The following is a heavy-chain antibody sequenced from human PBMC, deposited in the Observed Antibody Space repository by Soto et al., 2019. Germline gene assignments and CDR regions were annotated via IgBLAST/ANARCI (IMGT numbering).Heavy chain of an antibody. CDR1: GFSFSSYT. CDR3: AKDGDYEYFDY. D-gene: IGHD3-22*01. CDR2: INNNSGRK. Sequence: PGGSLRLSCSASGFSFSSYTMNWVRQAPGKGLEWVSSINNNSGRKYYADSVKGRFTISRDNSKNTLFLQMNSLKAEDTAVYFCAKDGDYEYFDYWGQGTQVTVSS. V-gene: IGHV3-23*01. J-gene: IGHJ4*02.